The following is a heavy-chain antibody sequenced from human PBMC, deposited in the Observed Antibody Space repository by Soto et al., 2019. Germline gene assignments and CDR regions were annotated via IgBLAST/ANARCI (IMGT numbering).Heavy chain of an antibody. CDR1: GDSISNLDYF. V-gene: IGHV4-30-4*01. D-gene: IGHD7-27*01. CDR2: IYKSATT. CDR3: ARGRYCLTGRCFPNWFDS. J-gene: IGHJ5*01. Sequence: SETLSLTCSVSGDSISNLDYFWAWIRQPPGQALEYIGYIYKSATTYYNPSFESRVAISVDTSKSQFSLNVTSVTAADTAVYFCARGRYCLTGRCFPNWFDSWGQGALVTGSS.